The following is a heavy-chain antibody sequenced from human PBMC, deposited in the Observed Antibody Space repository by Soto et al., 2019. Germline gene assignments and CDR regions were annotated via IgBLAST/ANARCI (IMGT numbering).Heavy chain of an antibody. D-gene: IGHD5-18*01. V-gene: IGHV4-30-4*01. Sequence: SETLSLTCTVSGGSVTSDEDYWTWIRQSPGKGLEWIGYISNSGSTGYNPSLKTRLSMSVDRSKNQFTLRLTSVTAADTAVYFGATESGSTYGYFDHWGQGTQVTVSS. CDR3: ATESGSTYGYFDH. CDR2: ISNSGST. CDR1: GGSVTSDEDY. J-gene: IGHJ4*02.